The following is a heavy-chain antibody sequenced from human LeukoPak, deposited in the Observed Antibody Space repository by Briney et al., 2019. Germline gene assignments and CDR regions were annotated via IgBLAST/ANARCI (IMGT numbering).Heavy chain of an antibody. V-gene: IGHV4-4*09. J-gene: IGHJ4*02. Sequence: SETLSLTCTVSGGSISNYFWTWIPQPPGKGLEWIGYIYTSGNTNYNPSLESRVTMSVDTSKNQFSLRLNSVTAADTAVYYCTRGFLRIDYWGQGTLVTVSS. CDR3: TRGFLRIDY. CDR2: IYTSGNT. CDR1: GGSISNYF.